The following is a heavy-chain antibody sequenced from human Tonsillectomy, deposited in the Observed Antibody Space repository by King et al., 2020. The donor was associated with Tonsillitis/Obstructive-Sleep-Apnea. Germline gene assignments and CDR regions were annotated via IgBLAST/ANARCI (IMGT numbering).Heavy chain of an antibody. V-gene: IGHV4-4*02. CDR1: GGSISSSNC. Sequence: VQLQESGPGLVKPSGTLSLTCAVSGGSISSSNCWSWVRQPPGKGLEWIGEIYHSGSTNYNPSLKSRGIISVDKSKNQFSLKLSSVTAADTAVYYCARVRRRLVRTGWYFDLWGRGTLVTVSS. D-gene: IGHD2-2*01. CDR2: IYHSGST. J-gene: IGHJ2*01. CDR3: ARVRRRLVRTGWYFDL.